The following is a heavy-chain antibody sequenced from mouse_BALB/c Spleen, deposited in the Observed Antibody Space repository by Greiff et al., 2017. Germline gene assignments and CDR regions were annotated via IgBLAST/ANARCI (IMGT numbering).Heavy chain of an antibody. Sequence: LQQPGSELVRPGASVKLSCKASGYTFTSYWMHWVKQRPGQGLEWIGNIYPGSGSTNYDEKFKSKATLTVDTSSSTAYMQLSSLTSEDSAVYYCTRSYKYAFDHRGQGTTLTVSS. CDR1: GYTFTSYW. CDR2: IYPGSGST. V-gene: IGHV1S22*01. J-gene: IGHJ2*01. CDR3: TRSYKYAFDH. D-gene: IGHD2-14*01.